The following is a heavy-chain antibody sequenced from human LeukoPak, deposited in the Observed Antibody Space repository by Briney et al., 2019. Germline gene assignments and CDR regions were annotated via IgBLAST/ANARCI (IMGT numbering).Heavy chain of an antibody. D-gene: IGHD4-17*01. CDR2: IYYSGST. CDR1: GGSISRYY. V-gene: IGHV4-59*01. J-gene: IGHJ6*03. Sequence: PSETLSLTCTVSGGSISRYYWSWIRQPPGKGLEWIGYIYYSGSTNYNPSLKSRVTISVDTSKNQFSLKLSSVTAADTAVYYCARVISHGYYMDVWGKGTTVTVSS. CDR3: ARVISHGYYMDV.